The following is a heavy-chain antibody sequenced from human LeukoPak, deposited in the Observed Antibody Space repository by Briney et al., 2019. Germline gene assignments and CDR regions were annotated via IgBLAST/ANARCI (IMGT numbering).Heavy chain of an antibody. D-gene: IGHD3-22*01. V-gene: IGHV4-39*07. CDR2: IYHSGST. CDR3: ARDPLYYYDSSGSRGLFDY. CDR1: GGSISSSSYY. Sequence: PSETLSLTCTVSGGSISSSSYYWGWIRQPPGKGLEWIGSIYHSGSTNYNPSLKSRVTISVDKSKNQFSLKLSSVTAADTAVYYCARDPLYYYDSSGSRGLFDYWGQGTLVTVSS. J-gene: IGHJ4*02.